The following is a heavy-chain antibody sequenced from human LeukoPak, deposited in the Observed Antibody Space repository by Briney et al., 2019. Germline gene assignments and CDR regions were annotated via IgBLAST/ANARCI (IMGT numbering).Heavy chain of an antibody. V-gene: IGHV4-38-2*02. CDR2: FYDSGST. J-gene: IGHJ4*02. Sequence: SETLSLTCTVSGYSISSGYYWGWIRQPPGKGLEWIGSFYDSGSTYYNPSLKSRVTISVDTSKNQFSLKLSSVTAADTAVYYCARRGSSWYYFDYWGQGTLVTVSS. CDR3: ARRGSSWYYFDY. CDR1: GYSISSGYY. D-gene: IGHD6-13*01.